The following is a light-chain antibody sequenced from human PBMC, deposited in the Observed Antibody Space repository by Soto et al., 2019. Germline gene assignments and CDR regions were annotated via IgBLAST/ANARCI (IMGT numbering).Light chain of an antibody. V-gene: IGKV3-20*01. CDR2: GAS. J-gene: IGKJ1*01. Sequence: IVLTQSPGTLSLSPGERGTLSRRTSQSVSSSYLAWYQQKPGQAPRLLIYGASSRATGIPGRFSGSGSGTDFTLTISRLEPEDFAVYYCQQYGSSPQTFGQGTKVDIK. CDR1: QSVSSSY. CDR3: QQYGSSPQT.